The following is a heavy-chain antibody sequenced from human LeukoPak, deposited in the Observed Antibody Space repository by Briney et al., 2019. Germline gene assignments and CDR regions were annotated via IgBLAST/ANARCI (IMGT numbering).Heavy chain of an antibody. V-gene: IGHV1-18*01. J-gene: IGHJ4*02. D-gene: IGHD1-7*01. CDR1: GYTFTSYG. CDR2: ISAYNDNT. CDR3: ATANNWNYALGY. Sequence: ASVKVSCKASGYTFTSYGISWVRQAPGQGLEWMGWISAYNDNTNSGQKFQGRVTMTTDTSTGTAYMELRSLRSDDTAMYYCATANNWNYALGYWGQGTLVTVSS.